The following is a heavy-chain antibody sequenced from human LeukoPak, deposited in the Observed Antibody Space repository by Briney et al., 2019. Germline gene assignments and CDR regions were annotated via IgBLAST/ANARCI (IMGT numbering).Heavy chain of an antibody. Sequence: SETLSLTCTVSGGSISSSSYYWGWIRQPPGKGLEWIGSIYYSGSTYYNPSLKSRVTISVDTSKNQFSLKLSSVTAADTAVYYCARLYIPGYFGYWGQGTLVTVSS. CDR1: GGSISSSSYY. D-gene: IGHD4-11*01. V-gene: IGHV4-39*01. J-gene: IGHJ4*02. CDR2: IYYSGST. CDR3: ARLYIPGYFGY.